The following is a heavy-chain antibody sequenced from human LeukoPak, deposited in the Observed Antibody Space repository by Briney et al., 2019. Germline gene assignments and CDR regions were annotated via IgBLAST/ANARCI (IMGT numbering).Heavy chain of an antibody. Sequence: ASVKVSCKASGYTFTSYDINWVRQATGQGLEWMGWMNPNSGNTGYAQKFQGRVTMTRNTSISTAYMELSSLRSEDTAVYYCARGPSKHMVRGSLYWYFDLWGRGTLVTVSS. J-gene: IGHJ2*01. CDR2: MNPNSGNT. CDR3: ARGPSKHMVRGSLYWYFDL. V-gene: IGHV1-8*01. D-gene: IGHD3-10*01. CDR1: GYTFTSYD.